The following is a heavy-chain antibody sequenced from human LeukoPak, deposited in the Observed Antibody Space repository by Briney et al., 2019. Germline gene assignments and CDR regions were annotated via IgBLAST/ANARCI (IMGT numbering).Heavy chain of an antibody. D-gene: IGHD1-26*01. CDR2: ISTDAGSTT. CDR1: GFTFRTYW. J-gene: IGHJ4*02. V-gene: IGHV3-74*01. Sequence: GGSLRLSCAASGFTFRTYWMHWVRHAPGKGLVWVSRISTDAGSTTGYADSVKGPFTISRDNAKNTLYLQMNSLRAEDTAVYYCARDLSSGSYRFFDNWGQGTLVTVAS. CDR3: ARDLSSGSYRFFDN.